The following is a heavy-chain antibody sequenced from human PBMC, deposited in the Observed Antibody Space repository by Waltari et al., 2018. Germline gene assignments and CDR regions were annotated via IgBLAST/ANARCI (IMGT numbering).Heavy chain of an antibody. Sequence: QVQLQESGSGLVKPSETLSLTCTVSGGSISSYYWSWIRQPPGKGLEWIGYIYYSGSTNYNPSLKSRVTISVDTSKNQFSLKLSSVTAADTAVYYCARGPLGIAVAGLFDYWGQGTLVTVSS. CDR2: IYYSGST. J-gene: IGHJ4*02. CDR3: ARGPLGIAVAGLFDY. V-gene: IGHV4-59*01. CDR1: GGSISSYY. D-gene: IGHD6-19*01.